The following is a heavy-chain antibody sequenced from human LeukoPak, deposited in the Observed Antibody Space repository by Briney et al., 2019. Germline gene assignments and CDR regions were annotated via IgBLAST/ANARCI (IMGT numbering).Heavy chain of an antibody. D-gene: IGHD3-16*01. CDR2: IYTGGST. V-gene: IGHV3-66*01. J-gene: IGHJ4*02. CDR3: ARDLWGYSY. Sequence: GGSLRLFCAASGFTVSGSYMSWVRQAPGKGLEWVSVIYTGGSTLYADSVKGRFTISRDNSDNTLYLQMNSLRAEDTAVYYCARDLWGYSYWGQGTLVTVSA. CDR1: GFTVSGSY.